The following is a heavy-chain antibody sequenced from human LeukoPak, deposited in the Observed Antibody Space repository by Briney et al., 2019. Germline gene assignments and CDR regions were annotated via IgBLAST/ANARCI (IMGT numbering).Heavy chain of an antibody. CDR3: VKDPRDTYGTNWFVS. J-gene: IGHJ5*01. CDR1: GFSFGNYA. CDR2: ISGTGGAT. V-gene: IGHV3-23*01. D-gene: IGHD2-21*01. Sequence: TGGSLRLSCVAPGFSFGNYAMSWVRQAPGKGLQWVSQISGTGGATWYAGFARDRFTISRDNSKKTLYLQMSGLRVEDTAMYYCVKDPRDTYGTNWFVSWGQGTLLIVSS.